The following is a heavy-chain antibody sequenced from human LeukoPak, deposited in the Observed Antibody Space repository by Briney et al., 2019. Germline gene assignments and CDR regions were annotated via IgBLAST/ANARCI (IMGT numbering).Heavy chain of an antibody. V-gene: IGHV4-61*02. CDR1: GASISSGSYY. Sequence: SETLSLTCTVSGASISSGSYYWSWIRQPAGKGLEWIGRIYTSGTTNYNPSLESRVTISVDTSKNQFSLKLSSVTAADTAVYYCARAGDYWSGYHPDQWGQGTLVTVSS. CDR3: ARAGDYWSGYHPDQ. D-gene: IGHD3-3*01. CDR2: IYTSGTT. J-gene: IGHJ4*02.